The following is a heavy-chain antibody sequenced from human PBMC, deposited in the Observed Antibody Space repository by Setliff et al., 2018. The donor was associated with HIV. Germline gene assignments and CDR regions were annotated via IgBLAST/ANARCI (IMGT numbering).Heavy chain of an antibody. CDR2: IYHSGST. CDR1: NASLSIYP. Sequence: PSETLSLTCAVYNASLSIYPWTWIRQPPGKGLEWIGEIYHSGSTTYKPSLKSRVTISADASKNQFSLKLTSVTAADTAVCYCGLSNGKDEYWGQGALVTVS. D-gene: IGHD2-8*01. CDR3: GLSNGKDEY. J-gene: IGHJ4*02. V-gene: IGHV4-34*01.